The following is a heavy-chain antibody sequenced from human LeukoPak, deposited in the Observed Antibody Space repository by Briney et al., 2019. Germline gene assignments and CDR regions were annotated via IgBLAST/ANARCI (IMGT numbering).Heavy chain of an antibody. Sequence: ASVKVSCKASGYTFTGYYMHWVRQAPGQGLEWMGWINPNSGGTNYAQKFQGRVTMTRDTSISTAYMELSRLRSDDTAVYYCARDTSNIVYSSSYAFDIWGQGTMVTVSS. J-gene: IGHJ3*02. V-gene: IGHV1-2*02. CDR3: ARDTSNIVYSSSYAFDI. CDR2: INPNSGGT. D-gene: IGHD6-6*01. CDR1: GYTFTGYY.